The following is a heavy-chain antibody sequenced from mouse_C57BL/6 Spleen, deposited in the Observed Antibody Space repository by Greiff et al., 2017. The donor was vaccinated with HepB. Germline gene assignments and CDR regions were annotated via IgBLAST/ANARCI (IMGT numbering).Heavy chain of an antibody. J-gene: IGHJ4*01. V-gene: IGHV5-4*01. CDR2: ISDGGSYT. Sequence: EVQRVESGGGLVKPGGSLKLSCAASGFTFSSYAMSWVRQTPEKRLEWVATISDGGSYTYYPDNVKGRFTISRDNAKNNLYLQMSHLKSEDTAMYYCARDQGGYYGSSSNPLDYWGQGTSVTVSS. CDR1: GFTFSSYA. D-gene: IGHD1-1*01. CDR3: ARDQGGYYGSSSNPLDY.